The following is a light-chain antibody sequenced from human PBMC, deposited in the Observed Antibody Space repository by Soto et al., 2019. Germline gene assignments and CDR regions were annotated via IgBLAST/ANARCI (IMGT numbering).Light chain of an antibody. Sequence: EIVLTQSPGTLSLSPVERATLSCRSSQSVSSSYLAWYQQKPGQAPRLLIYGASSRATGIPDRFSGSGSGTDSTLTISSLEPEDFAVYYCQQRSNWPSINFGQGTRLEIK. V-gene: IGKV3D-20*02. CDR1: QSVSSSY. J-gene: IGKJ5*01. CDR2: GAS. CDR3: QQRSNWPSIN.